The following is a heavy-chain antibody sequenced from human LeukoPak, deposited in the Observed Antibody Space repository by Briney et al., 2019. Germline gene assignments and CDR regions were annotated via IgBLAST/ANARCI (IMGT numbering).Heavy chain of an antibody. CDR3: AREGLGSWDYYYYGMDA. CDR1: GYTFTSYG. V-gene: IGHV1-18*01. D-gene: IGHD6-13*01. CDR2: ISAYNGNT. J-gene: IGHJ6*02. Sequence: GASVKVSCKASGYTFTSYGISWVRQAPGQGLEWMGWISAYNGNTNYAQKLQGRVTMTTDTSTSTAYMELRSLRPDDTAVYYCAREGLGSWDYYYYGMDAWGQGTTVTVSS.